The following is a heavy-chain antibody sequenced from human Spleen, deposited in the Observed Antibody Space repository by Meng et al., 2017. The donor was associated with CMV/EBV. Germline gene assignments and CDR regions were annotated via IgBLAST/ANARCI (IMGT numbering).Heavy chain of an antibody. J-gene: IGHJ4*02. Sequence: GGSLRLSCAASGLTFRSYGLNWVRQAPGKGLEWVAFIRSDGSNRYYADSVEGRFTFFRDTLKDTLSLEMNSLRVEDTAMYYCAITQKWNPAYLEHWGQGTLVTVSS. CDR2: IRSDGSNR. V-gene: IGHV3-30*02. CDR1: GLTFRSYG. CDR3: AITQKWNPAYLEH. D-gene: IGHD1-1*01.